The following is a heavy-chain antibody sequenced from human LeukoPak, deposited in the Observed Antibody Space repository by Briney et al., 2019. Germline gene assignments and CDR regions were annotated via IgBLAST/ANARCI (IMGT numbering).Heavy chain of an antibody. CDR3: ARVWRSSSSSLIFVY. Sequence: GASVKVSCKASGYTFTGYYMHWVRQAPGQGLEWMGWINPNSGGTNYAQKSQGRVTMTRDTSISTAYMELSRLRSDDTAVYYCARVWRSSSSSLIFVYWGQGTLVTVSS. J-gene: IGHJ4*02. CDR2: INPNSGGT. D-gene: IGHD3-3*01. V-gene: IGHV1-2*02. CDR1: GYTFTGYY.